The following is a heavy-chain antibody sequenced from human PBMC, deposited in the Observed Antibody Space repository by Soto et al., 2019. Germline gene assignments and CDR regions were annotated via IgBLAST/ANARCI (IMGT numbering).Heavy chain of an antibody. CDR3: VRDRYSSSGWFDP. Sequence: SQTLSLTCAISGDSVSSYSAAWNWIRQSPSGGLEWLGRTYYRSRFFSDYAESVKSRIIINPDTSKNQFSLQLRSVTPEDTAVYYCVRDRYSSSGWFDPWGQGTPVTVSS. V-gene: IGHV6-1*01. CDR1: GDSVSSYSAA. J-gene: IGHJ5*02. CDR2: TYYRSRFFS. D-gene: IGHD3-10*01.